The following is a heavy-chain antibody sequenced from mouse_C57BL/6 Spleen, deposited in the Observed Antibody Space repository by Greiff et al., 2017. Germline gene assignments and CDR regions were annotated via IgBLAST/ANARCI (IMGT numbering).Heavy chain of an antibody. V-gene: IGHV5-9*01. D-gene: IGHD5-1*01. CDR1: GFTFSSYT. J-gene: IGHJ2*01. CDR3: ARLREYDFFDY. CDR2: ISGGGGNT. Sequence: EVQRVESGGGLVKPGGSLKLSCAASGFTFSSYTMSWVRQTPEKRLEWVATISGGGGNTYYPDSVKGRFTISRDNAKNTLYLQMSSLRSEDTALYYCARLREYDFFDYWGQGTTLTVSS.